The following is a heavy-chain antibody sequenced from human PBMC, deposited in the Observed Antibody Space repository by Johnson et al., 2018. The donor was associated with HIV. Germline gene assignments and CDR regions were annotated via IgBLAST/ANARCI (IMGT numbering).Heavy chain of an antibody. CDR2: ISYDGSNK. J-gene: IGHJ3*02. Sequence: QVLLVESGGGLVQPCRSLRLSCAASGFTFSSYGMHWVRQAPGKGLEWVAVISYDGSNKYYADSVKGRFTISRDNSKNTLYLQMNSLRAEDTAVYYCAKHPDAFDIWGQGTMVTVSS. CDR1: GFTFSSYG. V-gene: IGHV3-30*18. CDR3: AKHPDAFDI.